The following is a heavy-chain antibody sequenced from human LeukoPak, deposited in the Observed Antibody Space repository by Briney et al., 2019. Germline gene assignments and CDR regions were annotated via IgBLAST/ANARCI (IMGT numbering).Heavy chain of an antibody. V-gene: IGHV4-61*08. CDR2: IYYSGST. J-gene: IGHJ4*02. CDR3: ARAVEVGYFDWLPRPIDY. CDR1: GGSISSGGYY. Sequence: SSQTLSLTCTVSGGSISSGGYYWSWIRQPPGKGLEWIGYIYYSGSTNYNPSLKSRVTISVDTSKNQFSLKLSSVTAADTAVYYCARAVEVGYFDWLPRPIDYWGQGTLVTVSS. D-gene: IGHD3-9*01.